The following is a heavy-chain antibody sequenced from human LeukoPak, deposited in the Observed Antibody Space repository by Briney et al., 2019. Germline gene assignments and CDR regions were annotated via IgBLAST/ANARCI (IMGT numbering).Heavy chain of an antibody. CDR1: GGSSSSSSYY. CDR2: IYYSGST. Sequence: SETLSLTCTVSGGSSSSSSYYWGWIRQPPGKGREWIGSIYYSGSTYYNPSLKSRVTISVDTSKNQFSLKLSSVTAADTAVYYCASRNFGEFEFDPWGQGTLVTVSS. V-gene: IGHV4-39*01. J-gene: IGHJ5*02. CDR3: ASRNFGEFEFDP. D-gene: IGHD3-10*01.